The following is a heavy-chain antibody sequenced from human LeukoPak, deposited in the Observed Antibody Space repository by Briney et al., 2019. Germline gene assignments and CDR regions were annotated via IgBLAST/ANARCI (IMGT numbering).Heavy chain of an antibody. CDR2: IYPGDSDT. J-gene: IGHJ6*03. V-gene: IGHV5-51*01. CDR3: ARHETGRVGATHYYYYMDV. D-gene: IGHD1-26*01. CDR1: GYSFTSYW. Sequence: GDSLKISCKGSGYSFTSYWIGWLRQMPGKALEWMGIIYPGDSDTRYSPSFQGQVTISADKSISTAYLQWSSLKASDTAMYYCARHETGRVGATHYYYYMDVWGKGTTVTVSS.